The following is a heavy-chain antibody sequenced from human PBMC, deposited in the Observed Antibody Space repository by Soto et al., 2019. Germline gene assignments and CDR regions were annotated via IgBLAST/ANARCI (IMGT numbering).Heavy chain of an antibody. D-gene: IGHD4-17*01. V-gene: IGHV3-33*01. CDR2: IWYDGSNK. CDR3: ARAAYGDYDVLFDY. J-gene: IGHJ4*02. CDR1: GFTFSSYG. Sequence: QVQLVESGGGVVQPGRSLRLSCAASGFTFSSYGMHWVRQAPGKGLEWVAVIWYDGSNKYYADSVKGRFTISRDNSKNTLYLQMNSLRAEDTAVYYCARAAYGDYDVLFDYWGQGTLVTVSS.